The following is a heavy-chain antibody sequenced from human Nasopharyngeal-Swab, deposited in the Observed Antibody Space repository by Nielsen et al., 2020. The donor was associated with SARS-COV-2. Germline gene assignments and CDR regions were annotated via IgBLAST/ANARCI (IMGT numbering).Heavy chain of an antibody. CDR1: GYTFTGYY. CDR3: AREIMITFGGVIVESFAYFDY. J-gene: IGHJ4*02. D-gene: IGHD3-16*02. CDR2: INPNSGGT. Sequence: ASVKVSCKASGYTFTGYYMHWVRQAPGQGLEWMGWINPNSGGTNYAQKFQGRVTMTRDTSISTAYMELSRLRSDDTAVYYCAREIMITFGGVIVESFAYFDYWGQGTLVTVSS. V-gene: IGHV1-2*02.